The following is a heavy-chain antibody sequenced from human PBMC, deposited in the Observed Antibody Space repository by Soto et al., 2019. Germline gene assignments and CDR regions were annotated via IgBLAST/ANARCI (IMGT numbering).Heavy chain of an antibody. D-gene: IGHD3-22*01. Sequence: SETLSLTCTVSGGSISSGDYFWSWIRQHPGKGLEWIGNIYYSGNTYYNPSLKSRVTISVDTSKNQFSLRLSSVTAADTAVYYCARVSAMITMIVVANDAFDIWGQGTMVTVSS. CDR3: ARVSAMITMIVVANDAFDI. CDR2: IYYSGNT. CDR1: GGSISSGDYF. V-gene: IGHV4-31*03. J-gene: IGHJ3*02.